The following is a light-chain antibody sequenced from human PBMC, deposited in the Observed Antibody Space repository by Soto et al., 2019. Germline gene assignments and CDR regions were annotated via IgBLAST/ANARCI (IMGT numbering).Light chain of an antibody. Sequence: EILMTQSPATLSVSPGERATLSCRASQSVSSNLAWYQQKPGQTPRLIIYDASTRATGIPARFSGSGSGTEFTLTISSLQSEDFAVYYCQQYNNWPLFTFGPGTKVDIK. V-gene: IGKV3-15*01. CDR2: DAS. J-gene: IGKJ3*01. CDR3: QQYNNWPLFT. CDR1: QSVSSN.